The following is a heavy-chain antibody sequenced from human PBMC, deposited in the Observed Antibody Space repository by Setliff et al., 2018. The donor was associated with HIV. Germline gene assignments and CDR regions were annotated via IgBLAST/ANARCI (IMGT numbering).Heavy chain of an antibody. CDR1: GGPSTDHY. V-gene: IGHV4-34*01. J-gene: IGHJ4*02. D-gene: IGHD4-4*01. CDR3: AAFFVTPMTTQDF. CDR2: IHHTGYI. Sequence: PSGTLSLTCAVYGGPSTDHYWNWIRQSPGMGLEWIAEIHHTGYINYNPSLRSRVSVSRDMSSNQFSLRLSSVTAADAAVYYCAAFFVTPMTTQDFWGQGTLVTVSS.